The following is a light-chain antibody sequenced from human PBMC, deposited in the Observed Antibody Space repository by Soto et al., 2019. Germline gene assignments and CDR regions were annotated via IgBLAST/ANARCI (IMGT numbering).Light chain of an antibody. Sequence: QLVLTQSSSASASLGSSVKLTCTLSSGHSSYIIAWHQQQPGKAPRYLMKLEGSGSYNKGSGVPDRFSGSSSGADRYLTISNLQFEDEADYYCEIWDSNIHWVFGGGTKVTVL. J-gene: IGLJ3*02. CDR3: EIWDSNIHWV. V-gene: IGLV4-60*02. CDR1: SGHSSYI. CDR2: LEGSGSY.